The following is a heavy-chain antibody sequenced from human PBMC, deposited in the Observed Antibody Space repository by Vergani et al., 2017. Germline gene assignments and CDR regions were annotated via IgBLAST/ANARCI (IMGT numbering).Heavy chain of an antibody. D-gene: IGHD3-9*01. CDR3: ARDADSYYDILTGYYTAGGWFDP. J-gene: IGHJ5*02. CDR2: IKNTGDST. Sequence: EVQLLQSEGAVVQPGGSLRLSCVASGFTFSSHAMSWVRQGHGQGLEWVSSIKNTGDSTHYADSVKGRFTISRDNSKNTLYLQMNSLRVEGTAVYYCARDADSYYDILTGYYTAGGWFDPWGQGTLVTVSS. CDR1: GFTFSSHA. V-gene: IGHV3-23*01.